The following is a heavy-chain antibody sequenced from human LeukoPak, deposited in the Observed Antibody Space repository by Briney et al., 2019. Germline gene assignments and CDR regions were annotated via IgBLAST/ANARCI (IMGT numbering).Heavy chain of an antibody. V-gene: IGHV3-23*01. CDR2: ISGSGGSI. J-gene: IGHJ4*02. CDR1: GFIFSSYS. CDR3: AKDSCSSTSCHFDY. Sequence: GGSLRLSCAASGFIFSSYSMNWVRQAPGKGLEWVSAISGSGGSIYYADSVKGRFTISRDNSKNTLYLQMNSLRAEDTAVYYCAKDSCSSTSCHFDYWGQGTLVTVSS. D-gene: IGHD2-2*01.